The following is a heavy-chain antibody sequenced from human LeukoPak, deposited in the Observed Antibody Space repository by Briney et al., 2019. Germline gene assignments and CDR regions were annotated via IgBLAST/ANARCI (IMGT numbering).Heavy chain of an antibody. V-gene: IGHV3-21*01. CDR2: ISSSSSYI. D-gene: IGHD3-10*01. CDR1: GFTFSSYS. Sequence: GGSLRLSCAASGFTFSSYSMNWVRQAPGKGLESVSSISSSSSYIYYADSVKGRFTISRDNAKNSLYLQMNSLRAEDTAVYYCARARYYYGSGSYPTDYWGQGTLVTVSS. J-gene: IGHJ4*02. CDR3: ARARYYYGSGSYPTDY.